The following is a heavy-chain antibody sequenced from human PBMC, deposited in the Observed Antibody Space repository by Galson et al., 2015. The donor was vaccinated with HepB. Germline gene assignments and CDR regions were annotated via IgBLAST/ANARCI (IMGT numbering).Heavy chain of an antibody. CDR2: ISSSSSYI. V-gene: IGHV3-21*01. CDR1: GFTFSNAW. Sequence: SLRLSCAASGFTFSNAWMNWVRQAPGKGLEWVSSISSSSSYIYYADSVKGRFTISRDNAKNSLYLQMNSLRAEDTAVYYCALRYSSSDDYWGQGTLVTVSS. D-gene: IGHD6-6*01. CDR3: ALRYSSSDDY. J-gene: IGHJ4*02.